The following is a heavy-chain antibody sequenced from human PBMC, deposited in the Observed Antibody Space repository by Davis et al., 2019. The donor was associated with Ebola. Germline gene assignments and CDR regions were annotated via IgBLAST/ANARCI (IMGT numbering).Heavy chain of an antibody. J-gene: IGHJ4*02. CDR1: GFTFSSNS. CDR2: ISSSSNYI. Sequence: GGSLRLSCAASGFTFSSNSMNWVRQAPGKGLEWVSFISSSSNYIYYADSVKGRFTVSRDNAKNSLYLQMNSLRAEDTAVYYCARDLGTRGYSGYDQPDYWGQGTLVTVSS. D-gene: IGHD5-12*01. CDR3: ARDLGTRGYSGYDQPDY. V-gene: IGHV3-21*01.